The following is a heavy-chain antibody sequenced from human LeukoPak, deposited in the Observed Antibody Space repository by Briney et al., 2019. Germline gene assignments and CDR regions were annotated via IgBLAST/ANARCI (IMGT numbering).Heavy chain of an antibody. V-gene: IGHV3-53*01. CDR3: ARDGSSRSLQF. J-gene: IGHJ1*01. Sequence: GGSLRLSCVASGFTVSSNYMSWVRQAPGKGLEWVSLIHSDDSTYYADSVKGRFTISRDNSKNTLYLQMNSLRAEDTAMYYSARDGSSRSLQFWGQGTLVTVSS. CDR2: IHSDDST. CDR1: GFTVSSNY.